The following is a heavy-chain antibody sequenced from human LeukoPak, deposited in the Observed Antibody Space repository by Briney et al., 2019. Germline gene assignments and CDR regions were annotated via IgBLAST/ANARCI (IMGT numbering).Heavy chain of an antibody. D-gene: IGHD3-16*02. Sequence: PGGSLRLSCAASGFTFSSYAMNWVRQAPGKGLELVSTLSGSGYSTYYADSVKGRFTISRDNSKNTLYLQMNSLRAEDTAVYYCAKEMITFGGFIANWGQGTLVTVSS. J-gene: IGHJ4*02. CDR2: LSGSGYST. V-gene: IGHV3-23*01. CDR3: AKEMITFGGFIAN. CDR1: GFTFSSYA.